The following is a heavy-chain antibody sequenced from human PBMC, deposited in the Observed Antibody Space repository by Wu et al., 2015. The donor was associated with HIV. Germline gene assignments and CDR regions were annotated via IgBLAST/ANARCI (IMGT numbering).Heavy chain of an antibody. CDR1: GGTFSRNA. CDR2: IIPFFGIA. Sequence: QVQLVQSEAEAKKPGSSVKVSCKGSGGTFSRNAISWVRQAPGQGLEWMGGIIPFFGIANYAQNFKGRVTMTSDTSTNTLYMELNSLRSEDTAAYYCARDLALRVVTYAFDIWGQGTMVTVSS. CDR3: ARDLALRVVTYAFDI. J-gene: IGHJ3*02. V-gene: IGHV1-69*05. D-gene: IGHD2-21*02.